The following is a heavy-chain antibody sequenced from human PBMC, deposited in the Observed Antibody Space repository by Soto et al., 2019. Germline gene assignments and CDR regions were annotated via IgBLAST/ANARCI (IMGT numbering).Heavy chain of an antibody. CDR3: ARSFVGVTAVDY. V-gene: IGHV1-3*05. CDR2: INAGNGNT. CDR1: GYTFTSYA. Sequence: QVQLVQSGAEEKKPGASVKVSCKASGYTFTSYAMHWVRQAPGQRLEWMGWINAGNGNTKYSQKFQGRVTITRDTSASTAYMELSSLRSEDTAVYYCARSFVGVTAVDYWGQGTLVTVSS. J-gene: IGHJ4*02. D-gene: IGHD2-21*02.